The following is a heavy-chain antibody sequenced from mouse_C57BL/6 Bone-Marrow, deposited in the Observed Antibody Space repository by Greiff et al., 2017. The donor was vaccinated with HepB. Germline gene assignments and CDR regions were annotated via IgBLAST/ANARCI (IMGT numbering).Heavy chain of an antibody. D-gene: IGHD2-3*01. Sequence: EVKLVESGGDLVKPGGSLKLSCAASGFTFSSYGMSWVRQTPDKRLEWVATISSGGSYTYYPDSVKGRFTISRDNAKNTLYLQMSSLKSEDTAMYYCARHDDGYPDYWGQGTTRTVSS. CDR1: GFTFSSYG. CDR3: ARHDDGYPDY. J-gene: IGHJ2*01. V-gene: IGHV5-6*01. CDR2: ISSGGSYT.